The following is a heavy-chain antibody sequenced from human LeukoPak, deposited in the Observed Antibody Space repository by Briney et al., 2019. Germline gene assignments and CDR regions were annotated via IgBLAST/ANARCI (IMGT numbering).Heavy chain of an antibody. V-gene: IGHV4-34*01. CDR3: ARNQYSSSWYVD. D-gene: IGHD6-13*01. Sequence: SETLSLTCAVYGGSFSGYYWSWIRQPPGKGQEWIGEINHSGSTNYNPSLKSRVTISVDTSKNQFSLKLSSVTAADTAVYYCARNQYSSSWYVDWGQGTLVTVSS. CDR1: GGSFSGYY. CDR2: INHSGST. J-gene: IGHJ4*02.